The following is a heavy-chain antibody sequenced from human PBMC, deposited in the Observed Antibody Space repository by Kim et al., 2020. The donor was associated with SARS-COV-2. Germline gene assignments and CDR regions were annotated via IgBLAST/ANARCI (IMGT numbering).Heavy chain of an antibody. Sequence: GGSLRLSCAASGFTFSAYAMTWVRQGAGQGLEWVASIDANGESTYYADALKGRFTISRDNGRDVVYLQMNSLRVEDTALYYCAKDAPLRPTSPLEFWGQGTHVTVST. CDR2: IDANGEST. D-gene: IGHD2-2*01. CDR3: AKDAPLRPTSPLEF. J-gene: IGHJ4*02. CDR1: GFTFSAYA. V-gene: IGHV3-23*05.